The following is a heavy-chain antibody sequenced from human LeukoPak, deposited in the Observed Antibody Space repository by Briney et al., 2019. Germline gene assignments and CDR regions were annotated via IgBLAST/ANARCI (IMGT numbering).Heavy chain of an antibody. D-gene: IGHD3-10*01. J-gene: IGHJ5*02. Sequence: PSETLSLTCTVSGGSISSWIRQPAGKGLEWIGRIYTSGSITYSPSLKSRVSMSVDTSKNQFSLKLSSVTAADTAVYYCARDSGTTGEVKFDPWGQGTLVTVSS. CDR2: IYTSGSI. CDR3: ARDSGTTGEVKFDP. V-gene: IGHV4-4*07. CDR1: GGSISS.